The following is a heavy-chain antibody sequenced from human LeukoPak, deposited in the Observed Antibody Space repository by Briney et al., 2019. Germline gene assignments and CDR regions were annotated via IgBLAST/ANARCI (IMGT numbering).Heavy chain of an antibody. D-gene: IGHD3-22*01. J-gene: IGHJ3*02. CDR3: ARGPKPSYYYDSSGGEHDAFDT. Sequence: SVKVSCKASGGTFSSYAISWVRQAPGQGLEWMGRIIPILGIANYAQKFQGRVTITADKSTSTAYMELSSLRSEDTAVYYCARGPKPSYYYDSSGGEHDAFDTWGQGTMVTVSS. CDR1: GGTFSSYA. CDR2: IIPILGIA. V-gene: IGHV1-69*04.